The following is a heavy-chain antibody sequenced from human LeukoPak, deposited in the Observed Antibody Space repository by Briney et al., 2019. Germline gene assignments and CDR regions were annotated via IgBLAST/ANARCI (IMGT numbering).Heavy chain of an antibody. D-gene: IGHD2-2*03. CDR1: GYTFTSYG. CDR2: ISAYNGNT. CDR3: AREVYSGYCSSTSCYSWFDP. Sequence: GASVKASCKASGYTFTSYGISWVRQAPGQGLEWMGWISAYNGNTNYAQKLQGRVTMTTDTSTSTAYMELRSLRSDDTAVYYCAREVYSGYCSSTSCYSWFDPWGQGTLVTVSS. V-gene: IGHV1-18*01. J-gene: IGHJ5*02.